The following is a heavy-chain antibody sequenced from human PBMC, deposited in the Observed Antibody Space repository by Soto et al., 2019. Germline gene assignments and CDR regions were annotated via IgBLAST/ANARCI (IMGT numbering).Heavy chain of an antibody. Sequence: SVKVSCKASGGTFSSYAISWVRQAPGQGLEWMGGIIPIFGTANHAQKFQGRVTITADESTSTAYMELSSLRSEDTAVYYCARSRGSSHYYFDYWGQGTLVTVSS. J-gene: IGHJ4*02. V-gene: IGHV1-69*13. CDR3: ARSRGSSHYYFDY. CDR1: GGTFSSYA. CDR2: IIPIFGTA. D-gene: IGHD6-6*01.